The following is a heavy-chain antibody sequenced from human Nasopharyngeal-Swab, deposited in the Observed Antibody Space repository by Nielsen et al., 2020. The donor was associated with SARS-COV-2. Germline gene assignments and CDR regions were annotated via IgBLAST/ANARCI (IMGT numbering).Heavy chain of an antibody. CDR3: ARDEDV. J-gene: IGHJ6*02. V-gene: IGHV1-3*04. Sequence: VRQMPGKGLEWMGWINTANGDTRYSQKFQDRVTISTDTSAISTDTSATTAYMELSSLGSEDTAVYFCARDEDVWGQGTTVTVSS. CDR2: INTANGDT.